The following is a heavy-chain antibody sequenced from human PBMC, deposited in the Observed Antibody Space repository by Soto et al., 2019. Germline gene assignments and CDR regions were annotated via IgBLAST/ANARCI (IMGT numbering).Heavy chain of an antibody. Sequence: QVTVKESGPVLVKPTETLTLTCTVSGFSLSNAGLGVSWIRQPPGKALEWLAHIFSNDEKSYSTSLKSRLTNPKDTSKSPVGPNMTNMDPVDTATYYCASTYSTSWYWFDPWGQGTLVTVSS. D-gene: IGHD6-13*01. CDR1: GFSLSNAGLG. J-gene: IGHJ5*02. CDR2: IFSNDEK. V-gene: IGHV2-26*04. CDR3: ASTYSTSWYWFDP.